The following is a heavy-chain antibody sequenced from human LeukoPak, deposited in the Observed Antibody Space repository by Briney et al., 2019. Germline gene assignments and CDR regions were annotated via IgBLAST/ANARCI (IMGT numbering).Heavy chain of an antibody. CDR2: INPNSGGT. CDR3: AREYCSSTSCYWAGTGRNYYYYYMDV. Sequence: PRASVKVSCKASGYTFTGYFIHWVRQAPGQGVEWVGWINPNSGGTNYAQKFQDRVTMTRDTSISTAYMELSRLRSDDTAVYYCAREYCSSTSCYWAGTGRNYYYYYMDVWGKGTTVTVSS. CDR1: GYTFTGYF. D-gene: IGHD2-2*01. J-gene: IGHJ6*03. V-gene: IGHV1-2*02.